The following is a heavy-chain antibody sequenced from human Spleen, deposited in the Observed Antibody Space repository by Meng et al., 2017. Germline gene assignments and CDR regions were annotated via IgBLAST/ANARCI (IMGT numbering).Heavy chain of an antibody. Sequence: SETLSLTCTVSGGSISSGGYYWSWIRQHPGKGLEWIGYIYYSGNMYYNPSLKSRVTLSVDTSKNQFSLKMTSVTAADTAVYYCAREGSGHDYGGAARFRFDPWGLGTLVTVSS. V-gene: IGHV4-31*03. CDR1: GGSISSGGYY. CDR3: AREGSGHDYGGAARFRFDP. J-gene: IGHJ5*02. D-gene: IGHD4-23*01. CDR2: IYYSGNM.